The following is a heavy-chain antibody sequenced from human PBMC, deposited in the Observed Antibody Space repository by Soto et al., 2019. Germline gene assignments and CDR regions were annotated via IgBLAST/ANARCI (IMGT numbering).Heavy chain of an antibody. Sequence: GGSLRLSCAASGFTFSSYGMHWVRQAPGKGLEWVAVIWYDGSNKYYADSVKGRFTISRDNSKNTLYLQMNRLRAEDKAVYYCARDRLVDIVATTRLNDAFDIWGQGTMGTVSS. CDR3: ARDRLVDIVATTRLNDAFDI. CDR2: IWYDGSNK. CDR1: GFTFSSYG. V-gene: IGHV3-33*01. D-gene: IGHD5-12*01. J-gene: IGHJ3*02.